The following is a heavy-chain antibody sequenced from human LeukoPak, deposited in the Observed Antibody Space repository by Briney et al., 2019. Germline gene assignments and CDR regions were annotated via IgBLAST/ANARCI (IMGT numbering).Heavy chain of an antibody. J-gene: IGHJ4*02. V-gene: IGHV1-2*02. D-gene: IGHD5-18*01. CDR3: VSGDVDTAIDFDY. CDR2: INPNSGGT. CDR1: GYTFTGYY. Sequence: ASVKVSCKASGYTFTGYYMHWVRQAPGQGLEWMGWINPNSGGTNYAQKFQGRVTMTRDTSISTAHMELSRLRSDDTAVYYCVSGDVDTAIDFDYWGQGTLVTVPS.